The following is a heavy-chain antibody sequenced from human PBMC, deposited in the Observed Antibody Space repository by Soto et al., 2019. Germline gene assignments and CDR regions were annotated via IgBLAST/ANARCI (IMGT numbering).Heavy chain of an antibody. D-gene: IGHD2-8*01. V-gene: IGHV4-59*01. CDR1: GGSISSYY. CDR2: IYYSGST. J-gene: IGHJ6*02. Sequence: SETLSLTCTVSGGSISSYYWSWIRQPPGKGLERIGYIYYSGSTNYNPSLKSRVTISVDTSKNQFSLKLSSVTAADTAVYYCARSANCTNGVCRQYYYYYYGMDVWGQGTTVTVSS. CDR3: ARSANCTNGVCRQYYYYYYGMDV.